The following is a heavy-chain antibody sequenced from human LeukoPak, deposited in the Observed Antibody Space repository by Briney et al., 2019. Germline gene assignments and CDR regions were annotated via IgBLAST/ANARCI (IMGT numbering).Heavy chain of an antibody. Sequence: ASVTVSCTASGYTFTGYYMHWVRQAPGQGLAWMGWINPNSGGTNYAQKFQGRVTMTRDTSISTAYMELSRLRSDDTAVYYCARIGQDIATDYWGQGTLVTVSS. D-gene: IGHD5-12*01. V-gene: IGHV1-2*02. CDR3: ARIGQDIATDY. CDR2: INPNSGGT. J-gene: IGHJ4*02. CDR1: GYTFTGYY.